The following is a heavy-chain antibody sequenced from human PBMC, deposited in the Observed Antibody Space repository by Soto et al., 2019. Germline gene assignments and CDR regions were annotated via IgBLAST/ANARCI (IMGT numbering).Heavy chain of an antibody. J-gene: IGHJ4*02. Sequence: PGGSLRLSCAASRFTFSDYYMNWIRQAPGKGLEWIAYISGSSGAMYYADSMKGRFTISRDNAKNSLYLQMNNLRDEDKTMYYCARMVKNLDYWGQGTLVTVSS. CDR1: RFTFSDYY. V-gene: IGHV3-11*01. D-gene: IGHD2-21*01. CDR3: ARMVKNLDY. CDR2: ISGSSGAM.